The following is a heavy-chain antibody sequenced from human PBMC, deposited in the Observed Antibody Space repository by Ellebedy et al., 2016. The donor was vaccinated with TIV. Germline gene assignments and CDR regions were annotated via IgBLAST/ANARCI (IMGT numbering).Heavy chain of an antibody. CDR2: FSYSGTT. J-gene: IGHJ5*02. CDR3: ARDPGSRFDP. CDR1: GDSVSSTVYY. Sequence: MPSETLSLTCIVTGDSVSSTVYYWGWVRQPPGTGLEWIASFSYSGTTFYNPSLNIRVTMSMDTSKNQFSLRLSSVAAADTAVYFWARDPGSRFDPWGQGTLVTVSS. D-gene: IGHD3-10*01. V-gene: IGHV4-39*07.